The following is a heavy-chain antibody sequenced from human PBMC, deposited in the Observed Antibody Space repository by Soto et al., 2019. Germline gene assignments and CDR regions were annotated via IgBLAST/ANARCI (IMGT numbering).Heavy chain of an antibody. J-gene: IGHJ4*02. CDR1: GFNFSNYW. V-gene: IGHV3-7*03. Sequence: GGSLRLSCAASGFNFSNYWMSWVRQAPGKGLEWVANIKQDGSEKNYVDSVKGRFTITKDTSKNQVVLTMTNMDPVDTATYYCAHRPGSGYDSFDYWGQGTLVTVSS. CDR3: AHRPGSGYDSFDY. CDR2: IKQDGSEK. D-gene: IGHD5-12*01.